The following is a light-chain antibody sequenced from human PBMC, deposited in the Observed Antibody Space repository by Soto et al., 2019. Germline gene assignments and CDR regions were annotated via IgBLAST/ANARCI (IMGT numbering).Light chain of an antibody. CDR1: QSISGW. Sequence: DIQMTQSPSTLSASVGDRVTISCRASQSISGWMAWYQQKPGKAPKLLIYDASSLESGVPSRFSGSGFGTEFTLTISSLQPVDFATYYCQQYNIYSPWTFGQGTKV. J-gene: IGKJ1*01. V-gene: IGKV1-5*01. CDR2: DAS. CDR3: QQYNIYSPWT.